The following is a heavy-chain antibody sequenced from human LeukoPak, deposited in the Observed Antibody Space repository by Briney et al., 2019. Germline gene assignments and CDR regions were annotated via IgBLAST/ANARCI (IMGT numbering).Heavy chain of an antibody. CDR2: ISGSGGST. CDR3: AKSLGRWLPYGMDV. D-gene: IGHD5-24*01. Sequence: GASLRLSCAASGFTFSSYAMSWVRQAPGKGLEWVSAISGSGGSTHYADSVKGRFTISRDNSKNTLYLQMNSLRAEDTAVYYCAKSLGRWLPYGMDVWGQGTTVTVSS. J-gene: IGHJ6*02. CDR1: GFTFSSYA. V-gene: IGHV3-23*01.